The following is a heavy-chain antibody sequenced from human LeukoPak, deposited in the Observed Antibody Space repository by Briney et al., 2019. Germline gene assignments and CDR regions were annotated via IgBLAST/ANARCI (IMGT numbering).Heavy chain of an antibody. CDR2: INHSGST. V-gene: IGHV4-34*01. J-gene: IGHJ6*03. CDR3: ARGRVRYYDILTGYRYYYYYMDV. Sequence: KPSETLSLTCAVYGGSFSGYYWSWIRQPPGKGLEWIGEINHSGSTNYNPSLKSRVTISVDTSKNQFSLKLSSVTAADTAVYYCARGRVRYYDILTGYRYYYYYMDVWGKGTTVTVSS. CDR1: GGSFSGYY. D-gene: IGHD3-9*01.